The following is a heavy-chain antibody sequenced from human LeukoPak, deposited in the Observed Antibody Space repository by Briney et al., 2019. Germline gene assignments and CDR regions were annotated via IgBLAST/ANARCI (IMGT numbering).Heavy chain of an antibody. CDR1: GFTFGDYA. CDR3: TTVEMTTAHLIHY. Sequence: GGSLRLSCTASGFTFGDYAMSWFRQAPGKGLEWVGFIRSKAYGGTTDYAAPVKGRFTISRDDSKNTLYLQMNSLKTEDTAVYYCTTVEMTTAHLIHYWGQGTLVTVSS. V-gene: IGHV3-49*03. D-gene: IGHD5-24*01. J-gene: IGHJ4*02. CDR2: IRSKAYGGTT.